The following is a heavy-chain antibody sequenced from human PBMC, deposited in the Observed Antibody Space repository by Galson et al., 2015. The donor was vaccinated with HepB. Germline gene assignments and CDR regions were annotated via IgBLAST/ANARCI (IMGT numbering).Heavy chain of an antibody. CDR1: GGTFNSYT. CDR2: IIIPLRGIT. J-gene: IGHJ6*02. Sequence: SVKVSCKASGGTFNSYTITWVRQAPGQGLEWMGRIIIPLRGITNCAQKVQGRVTITADKSTSTSYMELSGLRSDDTAVYYCAREEYRNPRYCSRGTTCFSYMDDWGQGTTVTVSS. CDR3: AREEYRNPRYCSRGTTCFSYMDD. V-gene: IGHV1-69*04. D-gene: IGHD2-15*01.